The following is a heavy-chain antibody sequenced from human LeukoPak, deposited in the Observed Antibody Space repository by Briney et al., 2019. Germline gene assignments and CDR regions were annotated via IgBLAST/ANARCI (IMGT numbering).Heavy chain of an antibody. CDR2: ICYSGST. CDR1: GGSISSSSYY. D-gene: IGHD3-3*01. V-gene: IGHV4-39*01. J-gene: IGHJ2*01. Sequence: SETLSLTCTVSGGSISSSSYYWGWIRQPPGKGREWIGSICYSGSTYYNPSLKSRVTLSVDTSKNQFSLKLSSVTAADTAVYYCARQVEDFWSGYLYWYFDLWGRGTLVTVSS. CDR3: ARQVEDFWSGYLYWYFDL.